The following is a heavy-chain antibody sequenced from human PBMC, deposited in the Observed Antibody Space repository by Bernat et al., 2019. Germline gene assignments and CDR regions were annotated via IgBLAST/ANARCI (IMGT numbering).Heavy chain of an antibody. CDR2: ISYDGSNK. CDR3: ATLRFSGWYERDAFDI. D-gene: IGHD6-19*01. Sequence: QVQLVESGGGVVQPGRFLRLSCAASGFTFSSYGMHWVRQAPGKGLEWVAVISYDGSNKYYADSVKGRFTISRDNSKNTLYLQMNSLRAEDTAVYYCATLRFSGWYERDAFDIWGQGTMVTVSS. J-gene: IGHJ3*02. CDR1: GFTFSSYG. V-gene: IGHV3-30*03.